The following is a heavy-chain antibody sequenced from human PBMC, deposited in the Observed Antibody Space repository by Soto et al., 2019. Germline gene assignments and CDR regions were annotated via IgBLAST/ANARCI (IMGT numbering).Heavy chain of an antibody. Sequence: PXETLSLTCSISGGSMSGYFWSWIRQPVGKGLEWIGRIYSSGSTNYNLSFKGRVTMSVDTPKNQISLRLSSVTAADTAVYYCARGVRYNMTESTYLFWFDPWGLGTLVTVSS. D-gene: IGHD3-9*01. CDR3: ARGVRYNMTESTYLFWFDP. CDR1: GGSMSGYF. V-gene: IGHV4-4*07. CDR2: IYSSGST. J-gene: IGHJ5*02.